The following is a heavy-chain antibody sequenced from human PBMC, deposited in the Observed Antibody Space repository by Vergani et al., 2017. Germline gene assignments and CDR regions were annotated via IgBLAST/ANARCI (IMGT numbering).Heavy chain of an antibody. CDR3: AKVGRSEVAGTFGAFDI. D-gene: IGHD6-19*01. CDR1: GFTFIMHA. Sequence: EVQLLESGGDLAQPGGSLRLSCAASGFTFIMHAMSWVRQAPGKGLEWVSTLSASDRRTHYADSVKGRFTISRDISKNTLFLHMNSLRPEDTAVYYCAKVGRSEVAGTFGAFDIWGQGTMVTVSS. CDR2: LSASDRRT. V-gene: IGHV3-23*01. J-gene: IGHJ3*02.